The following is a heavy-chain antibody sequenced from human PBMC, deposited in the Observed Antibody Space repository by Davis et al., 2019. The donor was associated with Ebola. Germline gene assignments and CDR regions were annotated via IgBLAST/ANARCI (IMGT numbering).Heavy chain of an antibody. D-gene: IGHD4-17*01. Sequence: GESLKISCQGTGYSFDKYWITWVRQMPGKGLEWMGRIDVSDSDIDCSPSFRGRVTISADKSVSTAFLQWNALEASDSAMYYCGRLDDHGDYEVDAWGQGTLVTVSS. CDR3: GRLDDHGDYEVDA. V-gene: IGHV5-10-1*01. CDR1: GYSFDKYW. J-gene: IGHJ1*01. CDR2: IDVSDSDI.